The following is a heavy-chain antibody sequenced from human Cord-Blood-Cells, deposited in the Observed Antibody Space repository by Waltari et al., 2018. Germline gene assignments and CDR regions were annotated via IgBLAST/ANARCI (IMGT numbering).Heavy chain of an antibody. D-gene: IGHD3-3*01. J-gene: IGHJ4*02. Sequence: QVQLVQSGAEVKKPGASVKVSCKVSGYTLTELSMNWVRQAHGKGLEWMGGLDPEDCETIYAQKFQGRVTMTEDTSTDTAYMELSSLRSEDTAVYYCATENYDFWSGYYELDYWGQGTLVTVSS. CDR1: GYTLTELS. CDR3: ATENYDFWSGYYELDY. CDR2: LDPEDCET. V-gene: IGHV1-24*01.